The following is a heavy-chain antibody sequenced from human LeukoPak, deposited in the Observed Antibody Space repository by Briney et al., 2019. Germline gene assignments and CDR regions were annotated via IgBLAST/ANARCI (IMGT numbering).Heavy chain of an antibody. V-gene: IGHV3-30*02. D-gene: IGHD6-19*01. J-gene: IGHJ4*02. CDR1: GFTFSSYG. Sequence: PGGSLRPSCAASGFTFSSYGMHWVRQAPGKGLEWVAFIRYDGSNKYYADSVKGRFTISRDNAKSSLYLQMNSLRAEDTAVYYCARAPTFSGWFDYWGQGTLVTVSS. CDR2: IRYDGSNK. CDR3: ARAPTFSGWFDY.